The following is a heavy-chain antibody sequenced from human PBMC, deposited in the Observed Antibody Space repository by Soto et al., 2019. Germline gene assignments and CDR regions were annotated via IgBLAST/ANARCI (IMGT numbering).Heavy chain of an antibody. CDR1: GGSISSSSYY. Sequence: QLQLQESGPGLVKPSETLSLTCTVSGGSISSSSYYWGWIRQPPGKGLEWIGSIYYSGSTYYNPSLQSRVTISVDTSKNQFSLKLSSVTAADTVVYYCARGPYYYMDVWGKGTTVTVSS. J-gene: IGHJ6*03. CDR2: IYYSGST. V-gene: IGHV4-39*01. CDR3: ARGPYYYMDV.